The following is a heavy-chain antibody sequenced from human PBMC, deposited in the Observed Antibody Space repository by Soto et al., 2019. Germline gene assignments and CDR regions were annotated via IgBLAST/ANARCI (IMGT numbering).Heavy chain of an antibody. Sequence: PGGSLRLSGGASGFTFRSYWMHWVRQAPGKALVWVSRINPDGSSTTYADSVKGRFTISRDNAKNTLYLQMNSLRAEDTAVYYCARLTVMVRGEDYWGRGTLVTVSS. J-gene: IGHJ4*02. CDR2: INPDGSST. V-gene: IGHV3-74*01. CDR1: GFTFRSYW. CDR3: ARLTVMVRGEDY. D-gene: IGHD5-18*01.